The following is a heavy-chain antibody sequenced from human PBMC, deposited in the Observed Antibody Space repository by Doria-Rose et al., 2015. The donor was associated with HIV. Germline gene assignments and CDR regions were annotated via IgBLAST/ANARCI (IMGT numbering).Heavy chain of an antibody. D-gene: IGHD2-2*01. Sequence: IRQSPGKGLEWIGEVNHSGGSNYNPSLKSRVTISVDTSKNQFSLNLASVTAADTAVYYCARLQGLAVPVAMRFFDYWGQGTQVTVYS. V-gene: IGHV4-34*01. J-gene: IGHJ4*02. CDR3: ARLQGLAVPVAMRFFDY. CDR2: VNHSGGS.